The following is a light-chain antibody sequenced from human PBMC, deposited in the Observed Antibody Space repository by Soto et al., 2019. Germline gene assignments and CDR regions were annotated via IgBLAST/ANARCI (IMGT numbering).Light chain of an antibody. Sequence: QSALTQPASASGSPGQSITISCTGTGSDVGAYDYVSWYQQHPGKPPKLIIFEVINRPSGVSSRFSDSRSGNTASLTISGLQAEDEADYYCSSYTTMSTKVFGTGTKVTVL. CDR1: GSDVGAYDY. CDR2: EVI. V-gene: IGLV2-14*01. CDR3: SSYTTMSTKV. J-gene: IGLJ1*01.